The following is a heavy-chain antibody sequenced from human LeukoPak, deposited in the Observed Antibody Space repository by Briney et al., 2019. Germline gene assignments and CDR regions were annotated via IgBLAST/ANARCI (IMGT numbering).Heavy chain of an antibody. D-gene: IGHD3-9*01. J-gene: IGHJ4*02. V-gene: IGHV4-39*07. CDR1: GFTFSSYA. CDR2: ISYSGRT. Sequence: SGGSLRLSCAASGFTFSSYAMSWVRQPPGKGLEWIGSISYSGRTYYNPSLRSRVTISVDTSKNQFSLKLSSVTAADTAVYYCARGILADYWGQGTLVTVSS. CDR3: ARGILADY.